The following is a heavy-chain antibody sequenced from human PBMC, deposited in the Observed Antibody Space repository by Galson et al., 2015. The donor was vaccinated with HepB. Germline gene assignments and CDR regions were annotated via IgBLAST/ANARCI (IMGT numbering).Heavy chain of an antibody. CDR3: ARRVLHTEFGKWELLDY. V-gene: IGHV4-59*11. Sequence: SETLSLTCIVSVASISSHYWSWIRQPPGKGLEWIGYISYGGKSNYSPSLNSRVTMSIDTSINQFSLRLGSVTAADTAVYYCARRVLHTEFGKWELLDYWGQGILVTVSS. J-gene: IGHJ4*02. CDR2: ISYGGKS. D-gene: IGHD2-15*01. CDR1: VASISSHY.